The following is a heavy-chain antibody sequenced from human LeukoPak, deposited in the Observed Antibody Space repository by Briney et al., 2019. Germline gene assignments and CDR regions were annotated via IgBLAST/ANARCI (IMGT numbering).Heavy chain of an antibody. V-gene: IGHV3-30-3*01. Sequence: PGGSLRLSCAASGFTFSSYAMHWVRQAPGKGPEWVAVISYDGSNKYYADSVKGRFTISRDNSKNTLYLQMNSLRAEDTAVYYCASTIVVVPAAMLYWGQGTLVTVSS. CDR2: ISYDGSNK. CDR1: GFTFSSYA. J-gene: IGHJ4*02. D-gene: IGHD2-2*01. CDR3: ASTIVVVPAAMLY.